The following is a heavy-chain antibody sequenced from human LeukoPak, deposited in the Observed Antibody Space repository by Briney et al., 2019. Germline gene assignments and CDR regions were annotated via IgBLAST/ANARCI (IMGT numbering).Heavy chain of an antibody. Sequence: GASVKVSCKASGYTFTSYGISWVRQAPGQGLEWMGWISAYNGNTNYAQKLQGRVTMTTDTSTSTAYMELRSLRSEDTAVYYCASNSWIQLWSPFDYWGQGTLVTVSS. CDR2: ISAYNGNT. J-gene: IGHJ4*02. V-gene: IGHV1-18*01. D-gene: IGHD5-18*01. CDR1: GYTFTSYG. CDR3: ASNSWIQLWSPFDY.